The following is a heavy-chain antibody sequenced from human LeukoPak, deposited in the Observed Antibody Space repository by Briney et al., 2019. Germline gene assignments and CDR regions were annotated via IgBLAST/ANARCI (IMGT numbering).Heavy chain of an antibody. V-gene: IGHV1-2*02. CDR1: GYTFTVYY. Sequence: ASVTVSFTASGYTFTVYYMHWARQAPGQGREGMGWINPNRGGTTYAQKFQGRVTMTRDTSISTAYMELSRLRSDDTAVYYCARSTTVVSSYYYYYYMDVWGKGTTVTVSS. D-gene: IGHD4-23*01. J-gene: IGHJ6*03. CDR3: ARSTTVVSSYYYYYYMDV. CDR2: INPNRGGT.